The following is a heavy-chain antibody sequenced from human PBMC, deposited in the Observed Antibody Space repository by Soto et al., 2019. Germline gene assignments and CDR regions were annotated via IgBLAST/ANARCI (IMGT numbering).Heavy chain of an antibody. D-gene: IGHD1-26*01. V-gene: IGHV3-48*02. Sequence: GGSLRLSCAASGFTFSSYSMNWVRQAPGKGLEWVSYISSSSSTTYYADSVKGRFTISRDNAKNSLYLQMNSLRDEDTAVYYCARESSLYSELNSIPTSFDYWGQGTLVTVSS. CDR2: ISSSSSTT. CDR3: ARESSLYSELNSIPTSFDY. J-gene: IGHJ4*02. CDR1: GFTFSSYS.